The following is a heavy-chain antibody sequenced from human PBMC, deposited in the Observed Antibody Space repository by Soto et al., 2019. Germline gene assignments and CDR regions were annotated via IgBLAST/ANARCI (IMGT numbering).Heavy chain of an antibody. CDR3: ARGSAAHYAFWSGYYHWFDP. J-gene: IGHJ5*02. V-gene: IGHV1-18*01. Sequence: QVQLVQSGAEVKKPGASVKVSCKASGYTFTSYGISWVRQAPGQGLEWMGWISAYNGNTNYAQKLQGRVTMTTDTSTSKAYMELRSLRSDYTAVYYCARGSAAHYAFWSGYYHWFDPWGQGTLVTVSS. CDR2: ISAYNGNT. CDR1: GYTFTSYG. D-gene: IGHD3-3*01.